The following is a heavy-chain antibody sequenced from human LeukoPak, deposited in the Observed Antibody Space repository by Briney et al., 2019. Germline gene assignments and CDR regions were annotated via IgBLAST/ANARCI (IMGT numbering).Heavy chain of an antibody. V-gene: IGHV1-69*13. D-gene: IGHD2-15*01. CDR1: GGTFSSYA. CDR3: ARSDIVVVVAAYYYYYGMDV. J-gene: IGHJ6*02. Sequence: SVKVSCKASGGTFSSYAISWVRQAPGQGLEWMGGIIPIFGTANYAQKFQGRVTITADESTSTAYMELSSLRSEDTAVYYCARSDIVVVVAAYYYYYGMDVWGQGTTVTVSS. CDR2: IIPIFGTA.